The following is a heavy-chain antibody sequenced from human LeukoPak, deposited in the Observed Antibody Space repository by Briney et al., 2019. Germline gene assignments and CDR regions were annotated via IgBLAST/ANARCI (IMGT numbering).Heavy chain of an antibody. Sequence: SETLSLTCAVYGGSFSGYYWSWIRQPPGKGLEWIGEINHSGSTNNNPSLKSRVTISVDTSKNQFSLKLSSVTAADTAVYYCAATGEPGGYWGQGTLVTVSS. J-gene: IGHJ4*02. V-gene: IGHV4-34*01. D-gene: IGHD7-27*01. CDR3: AATGEPGGY. CDR2: INHSGST. CDR1: GGSFSGYY.